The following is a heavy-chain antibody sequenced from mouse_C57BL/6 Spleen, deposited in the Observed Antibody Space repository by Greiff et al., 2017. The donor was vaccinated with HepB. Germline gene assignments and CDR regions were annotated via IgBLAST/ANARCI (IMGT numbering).Heavy chain of an antibody. V-gene: IGHV5-4*01. CDR1: GFTFSSYA. D-gene: IGHD2-3*01. J-gene: IGHJ1*03. CDR2: ISDGGSYT. CDR3: ARDYDGYYGWYFDV. Sequence: EVKLQESGGGLVKPGGSLKLSCAASGFTFSSYAMSWVRQTPEKRLEWVATISDGGSYTYYPDNVKGRFTISRDNAKNNLYLQMSHLKSEDTAMYYCARDYDGYYGWYFDVWGTGTTVTVSS.